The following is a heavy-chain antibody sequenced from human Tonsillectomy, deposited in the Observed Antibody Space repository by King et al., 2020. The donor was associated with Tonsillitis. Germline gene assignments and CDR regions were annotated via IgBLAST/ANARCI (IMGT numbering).Heavy chain of an antibody. CDR3: ARVRGWALDY. J-gene: IGHJ4*02. CDR1: GFTVSSNY. V-gene: IGHV3-66*01. D-gene: IGHD4-23*01. Sequence: VQLVESGGGLVQPGGSLRLSCGASGFTVSSNYMTWVRQAPGKGLEWGSVIYSGVSTYYADSVKGRFTISRDNSKNTLYLQMNSLRAEDTAVYYCARVRGWALDYWGQGTLVTVSS. CDR2: IYSGVST.